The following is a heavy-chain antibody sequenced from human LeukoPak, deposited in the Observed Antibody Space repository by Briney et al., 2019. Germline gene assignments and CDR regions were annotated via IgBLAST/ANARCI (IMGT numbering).Heavy chain of an antibody. CDR1: GFTFSSYA. D-gene: IGHD2-8*01. CDR2: VSGSGAST. CDR3: AKDPNAPDY. J-gene: IGHJ4*02. V-gene: IGHV3-23*01. Sequence: GGSLRLSCAASGFTFSSYAMSWVRQAPGKGLEWVSAVSGSGASTYYADSVKGRFTISRGNSKNTLYLQMNSLRAEDTAVYYCAKDPNAPDYWGQGTLVTVSS.